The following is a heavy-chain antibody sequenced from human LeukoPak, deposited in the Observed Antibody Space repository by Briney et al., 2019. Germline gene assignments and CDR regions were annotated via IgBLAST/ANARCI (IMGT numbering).Heavy chain of an antibody. CDR3: ARGPYYYDSSGYYIDY. CDR1: GFTFSSYS. J-gene: IGHJ4*02. D-gene: IGHD3-22*01. V-gene: IGHV3-21*01. CDR2: ISSSSSYI. Sequence: GGSLRLSCAASGFTFSSYSMNWVRQAPGKGLEWVSFISSSSSYIYYADSVKGRFTISRDNAKNSLYLQMNSLRAEDTAVYYCARGPYYYDSSGYYIDYWGQGTLVTVSS.